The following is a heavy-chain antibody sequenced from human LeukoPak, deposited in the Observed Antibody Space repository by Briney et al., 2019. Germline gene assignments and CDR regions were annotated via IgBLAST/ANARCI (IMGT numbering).Heavy chain of an antibody. CDR2: IYYSGST. CDR3: ARDSRRRLQISGAFDI. V-gene: IGHV4-59*01. J-gene: IGHJ3*02. CDR1: GGSISSYY. Sequence: PSETLSLTCTVSGGSISSYYWSWIRQPPGKGLEWIGYIYYSGSTNYNPSLKSRVTISVDTSKNQFSLKLSSVTAADTAVYYCARDSRRRLQISGAFDIWGQGTMVTVSS. D-gene: IGHD5-24*01.